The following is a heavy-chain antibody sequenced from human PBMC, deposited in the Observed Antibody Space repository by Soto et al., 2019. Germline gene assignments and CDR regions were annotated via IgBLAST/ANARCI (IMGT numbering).Heavy chain of an antibody. V-gene: IGHV3-33*01. J-gene: IGHJ4*02. Sequence: QVQLVESGGGVVQPGRSLRLSCAASGFTFSSYGMHWVRQAPGKGLEWVAVIWYDGSNKYYADSVKGRFTISRDNSKNTLYLQMNSLRAEDTAVYYCARGPWELTTPLDYWGQGTLVTVSS. CDR3: ARGPWELTTPLDY. CDR1: GFTFSSYG. CDR2: IWYDGSNK. D-gene: IGHD1-26*01.